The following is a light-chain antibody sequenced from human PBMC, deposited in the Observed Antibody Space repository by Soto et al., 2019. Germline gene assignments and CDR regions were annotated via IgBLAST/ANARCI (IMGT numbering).Light chain of an antibody. Sequence: DIQMTQSPSTLSASVGDRVTITCRASQSISSWLDWYQQKPGKAPKVLIYKASSLVSGAPSRFNGSCSGKQFTLTISSLQPDYCATYYCQKYNSYPYTFGQGTKLEIK. V-gene: IGKV1-5*03. J-gene: IGKJ2*01. CDR1: QSISSW. CDR2: KAS. CDR3: QKYNSYPYT.